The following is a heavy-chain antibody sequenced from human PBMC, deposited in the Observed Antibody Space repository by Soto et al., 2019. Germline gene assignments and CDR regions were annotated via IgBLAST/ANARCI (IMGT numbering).Heavy chain of an antibody. V-gene: IGHV3-33*01. CDR1: GFTFSSYG. J-gene: IGHJ6*02. CDR3: AREYYYDSSGYLYYYGMDV. CDR2: IWYDGSNK. D-gene: IGHD3-22*01. Sequence: PGGSLRLSCAASGFTFSSYGMHWVRQAPGKGLEWVAVIWYDGSNKYYADSVKGRFTISRDNSKNTLYLQMNSLRAEDTAVYYCAREYYYDSSGYLYYYGMDVWGQGTTVTVSS.